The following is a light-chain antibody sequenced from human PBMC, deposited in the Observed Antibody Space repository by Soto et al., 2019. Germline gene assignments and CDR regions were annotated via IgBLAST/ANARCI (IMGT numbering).Light chain of an antibody. Sequence: DIQMTQSPSTLSASIGDRVTITCRARQTSNNWLAGYQQKPGKAPNLLIYHASNLETGVPSRFSGSAFGTELTLTISSLQPDDFATYYCQHYNSYPWTCGPGTKVDIK. J-gene: IGKJ1*01. CDR3: QHYNSYPWT. CDR2: HAS. CDR1: QTSNNW. V-gene: IGKV1-5*01.